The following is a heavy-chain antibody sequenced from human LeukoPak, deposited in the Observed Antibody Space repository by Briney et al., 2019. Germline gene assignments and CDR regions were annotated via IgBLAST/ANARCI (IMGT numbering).Heavy chain of an antibody. J-gene: IGHJ4*02. CDR2: MNPVSGNA. CDR1: GYTFTNFD. V-gene: IGHV1-8*01. Sequence: ASVKVSCKASGYTFTNFDINWVRQAPGQGLEWMEWMNPVSGNAGSAQKFQGRVTLTRDTSITTAYMELTSLRSDDTAFYYCARAPMGAAPLYWGQGTLVTVSS. D-gene: IGHD6-6*01. CDR3: ARAPMGAAPLY.